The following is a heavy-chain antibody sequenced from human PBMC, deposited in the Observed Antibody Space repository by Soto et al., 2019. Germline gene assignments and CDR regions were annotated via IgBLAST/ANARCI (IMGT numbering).Heavy chain of an antibody. CDR1: GGTFSSYT. D-gene: IGHD2-15*01. Sequence: QVQLVQSGAEVKKPGSSVKVSCKASGGTFSSYTISWVRQAPGQGLEWMGRIIPILGIANYAQKFQGRVTITADKSTSTAYMELRILRSEDTAVYYRARSRVVVWVYSSGGSCRYYGMDVWGQGTTVTVSS. CDR2: IIPILGIA. J-gene: IGHJ6*02. V-gene: IGHV1-69*02. CDR3: ARSRVVVWVYSSGGSCRYYGMDV.